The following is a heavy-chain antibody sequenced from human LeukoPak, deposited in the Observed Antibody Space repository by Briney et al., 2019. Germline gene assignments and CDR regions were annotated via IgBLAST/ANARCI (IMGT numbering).Heavy chain of an antibody. CDR1: GFTFSSYA. D-gene: IGHD4-17*01. V-gene: IGHV3-30-3*01. CDR2: ISYDGSNK. J-gene: IGHJ4*02. CDR3: ARARATVTTSTSFDY. Sequence: GGSLRLSCAASGFTFSSYAMHWVRQAPGKGLEWVAVISYDGSNKYYADSVKGRFTISRDNSKNTLYLQMNSLRAEDTAVCYCARARATVTTSTSFDYWGQGTLVTVSS.